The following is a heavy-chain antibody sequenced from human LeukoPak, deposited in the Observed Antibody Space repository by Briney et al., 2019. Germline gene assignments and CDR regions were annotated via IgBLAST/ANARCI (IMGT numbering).Heavy chain of an antibody. V-gene: IGHV3-11*04. D-gene: IGHD3-10*01. CDR2: ISSSGSYI. CDR3: ARTVLLWFGELSVYFDY. Sequence: PGGSLRLSCAASGFTFSVYYMSWIRQAPGKGLEWVSYISSSGSYIYYADSVKGRFTISRDNAKNSLYLQMNSLRAEDTAVYYCARTVLLWFGELSVYFDYWGQGTLVTVSS. CDR1: GFTFSVYY. J-gene: IGHJ4*02.